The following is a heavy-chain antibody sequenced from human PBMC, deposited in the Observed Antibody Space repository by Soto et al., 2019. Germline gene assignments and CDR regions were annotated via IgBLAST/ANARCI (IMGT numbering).Heavy chain of an antibody. CDR3: ARGAGYCTGGGCYGRDWFDP. CDR1: GVSVSVDY. Sequence: EVQLVESGGGLIQPGGSLTLSCAASGVSVSVDYMTWVRQAPGKGLEWVSVIYVGVTTSYAESVKGRFIVSRDNSKNTLYLHMYSLRVEDTAVYYCARGAGYCTGGGCYGRDWFDPWGQGVLVTVST. J-gene: IGHJ5*02. CDR2: IYVGVTT. V-gene: IGHV3-53*01. D-gene: IGHD2-15*01.